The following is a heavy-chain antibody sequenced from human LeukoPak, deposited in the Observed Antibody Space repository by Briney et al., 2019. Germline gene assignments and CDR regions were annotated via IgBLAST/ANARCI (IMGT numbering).Heavy chain of an antibody. J-gene: IGHJ4*02. CDR2: ISSSSSYI. CDR1: GFTFSSYS. D-gene: IGHD6-13*01. CDR3: ARGTPFAGTEFDY. Sequence: GGSLRLSCAASGFTFSSYSMNWVRQAPGKGLEWVSSISSSSSYIYYADSVKGRFTISRDNAKNSLYLQMNSQKAEDTAVYYCARGTPFAGTEFDYWGQGTLVTVSS. V-gene: IGHV3-21*01.